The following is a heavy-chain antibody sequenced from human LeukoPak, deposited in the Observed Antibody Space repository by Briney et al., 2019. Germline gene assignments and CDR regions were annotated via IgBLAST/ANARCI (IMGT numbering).Heavy chain of an antibody. V-gene: IGHV3-23*01. J-gene: IGHJ4*02. CDR3: AKVPGAIQYPYYFDY. Sequence: GGSLRLSCAASGFTFSSYAMSWVRQAPGKGLEWVSAISGSGGNTYYAASVKGRFTISRGNSKNTLFLQMNSLRAEDTAVYYCAKVPGAIQYPYYFDYWGQGTLVTVSS. CDR2: ISGSGGNT. D-gene: IGHD2-2*01. CDR1: GFTFSSYA.